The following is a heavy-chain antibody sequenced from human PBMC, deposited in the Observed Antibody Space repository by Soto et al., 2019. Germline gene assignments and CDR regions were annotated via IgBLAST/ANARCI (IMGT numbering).Heavy chain of an antibody. Sequence: QVQLVQSGAEVKKPGSSVKVSCKASGGTFSSYAISWVRQAPGQGLEWMGGIIPIFGTANYAQKFQGRVTITADESMSTAYMELSSLRSEDTAVYYCARDVGFGYRSSWSNYYYYGMDVWGQGTTVTVSS. CDR3: ARDVGFGYRSSWSNYYYYGMDV. J-gene: IGHJ6*02. V-gene: IGHV1-69*01. CDR1: GGTFSSYA. D-gene: IGHD6-13*01. CDR2: IIPIFGTA.